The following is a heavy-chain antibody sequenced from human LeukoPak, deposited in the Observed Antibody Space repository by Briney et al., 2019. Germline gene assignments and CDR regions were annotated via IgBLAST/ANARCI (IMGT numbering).Heavy chain of an antibody. D-gene: IGHD4-17*01. V-gene: IGHV1-46*01. Sequence: ASVKVSCKASGYTFTMYYMHWVRQAPGQGLVWMGLINPSGGGTRYAQKFQGRVTMTRDTSTSTVYMELSSLRSEDTAVYYCASGDKTVSLFDHWGQGTLVTVSS. J-gene: IGHJ4*02. CDR1: GYTFTMYY. CDR3: ASGDKTVSLFDH. CDR2: INPSGGGT.